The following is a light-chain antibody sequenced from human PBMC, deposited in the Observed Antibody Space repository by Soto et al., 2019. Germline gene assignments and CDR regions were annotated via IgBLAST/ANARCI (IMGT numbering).Light chain of an antibody. CDR2: DVS. J-gene: IGLJ1*01. V-gene: IGLV2-11*01. CDR3: CSYAGSYTFV. CDR1: SSDVGGYNY. Sequence: QSALTQPRSVSGSPGQSVTISCTGTSSDVGGYNYVSWYQQHPGKAPKLMIYDVSKRPSGVADRFSGSKSGNTASLTISGLHSDDEDDYYCCSYAGSYTFVFGTGTKLTVL.